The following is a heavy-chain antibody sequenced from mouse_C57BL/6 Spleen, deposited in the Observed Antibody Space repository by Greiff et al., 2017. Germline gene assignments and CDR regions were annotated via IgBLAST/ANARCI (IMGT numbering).Heavy chain of an antibody. CDR2: IDPSDSAT. Sequence: VKLQQPGAELVRPGSSVKLSCKASGYTFTSYWMHWVKQRPIQGLEWIGNIDPSDSATHYNQKFKGKATLTVDKSSRTSYMQLSSLTSEDSAVYYCARSLRGYPYAMDYWGQGTSVTVSS. V-gene: IGHV1-52*01. D-gene: IGHD2-2*01. CDR3: ARSLRGYPYAMDY. CDR1: GYTFTSYW. J-gene: IGHJ4*01.